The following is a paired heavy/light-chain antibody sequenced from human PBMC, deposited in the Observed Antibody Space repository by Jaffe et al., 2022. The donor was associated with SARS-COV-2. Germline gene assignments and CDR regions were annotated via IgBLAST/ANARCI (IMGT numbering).Heavy chain of an antibody. CDR1: GFTFSSYS. J-gene: IGHJ5*02. V-gene: IGHV3-21*01. D-gene: IGHD2-2*01. CDR3: AREEEQIVVIPAARLNWFDP. Sequence: EVQLVESGGGLVKPGGSLRLSCAASGFTFSSYSMNWVRQAPGKGLEWVSSISSSSSYIHYADSVKGRFTISRDNPKNSLYLQMNSLRAEDTAVYYCAREEEQIVVIPAARLNWFDPWGQGTLVTVSS. CDR2: ISSSSSYI.
Light chain of an antibody. J-gene: IGLJ2*01. CDR3: NSRDSSGNHLGV. V-gene: IGLV3-19*01. CDR2: GKN. CDR1: NLRSYY. Sequence: SSELTQDPAVSVALGQTVRITCQGDNLRSYYASWYQQKPGQAPVLVIYGKNNRPSGIPDRFSGSSSGNTASLTITGAQAEDEADYYCNSRDSSGNHLGVFGGGTKLTVL.